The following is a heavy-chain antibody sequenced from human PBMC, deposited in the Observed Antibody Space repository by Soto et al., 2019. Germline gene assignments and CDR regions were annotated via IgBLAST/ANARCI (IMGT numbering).Heavy chain of an antibody. J-gene: IGHJ6*02. CDR1: AYTVSGYY. V-gene: IGHV1-2*04. D-gene: IGHD2-2*01. Sequence: ASVKVSSKASAYTVSGYYMHLVRQAPGQGLEWMGWINPNSGGTNYAQKFQGWVTMTRDTSISTAYMELSRLRSDDTAVYYCARDIVVVPAASLGMDVWGQGTTVTVSS. CDR2: INPNSGGT. CDR3: ARDIVVVPAASLGMDV.